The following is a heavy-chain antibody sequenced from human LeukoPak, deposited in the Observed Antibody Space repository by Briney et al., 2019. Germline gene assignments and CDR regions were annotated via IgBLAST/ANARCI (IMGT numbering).Heavy chain of an antibody. Sequence: ASVKVSCKVSGYTLTELSMHWVRQAPGKGLEWMGGFDPEHGETIYAQKFQGRVTMTEDTSTDTAYMELSSLRSDDTAVYYCARDLGWGRTVTDNFDYWGQGTLVTVSS. D-gene: IGHD4-17*01. CDR1: GYTLTELS. V-gene: IGHV1-24*01. J-gene: IGHJ4*02. CDR3: ARDLGWGRTVTDNFDY. CDR2: FDPEHGET.